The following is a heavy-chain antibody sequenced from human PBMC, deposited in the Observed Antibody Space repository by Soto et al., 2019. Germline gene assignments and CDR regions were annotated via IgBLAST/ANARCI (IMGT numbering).Heavy chain of an antibody. V-gene: IGHV1-46*01. J-gene: IGHJ4*02. CDR3: AREVYYDSSGYYYAMSFDY. D-gene: IGHD3-22*01. CDR2: INPIGVST. Sequence: ASVKVSCKSSGYTFTSYYMHWVRQAPGQGLEWMGIINPIGVSTSYAQKFQGRVTMTRDTSTSTVYMELSSLRSEATAVYYCAREVYYDSSGYYYAMSFDYWGQGTLVTVSS. CDR1: GYTFTSYY.